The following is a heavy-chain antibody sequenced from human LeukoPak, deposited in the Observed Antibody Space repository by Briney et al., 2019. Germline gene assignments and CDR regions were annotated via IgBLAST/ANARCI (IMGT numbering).Heavy chain of an antibody. CDR2: LSDSGGST. J-gene: IGHJ4*02. CDR1: GFTFSDYY. V-gene: IGHV3-23*01. CDR3: AKGKDDY. Sequence: PGGSLRLSCAASGFTFSDYYMSWIRQAPGKGLEWVSALSDSGGSTYYADSVKGRFTISRDNSKNTLYLQMNSLRAADTAVYYCAKGKDDYWGQGTLVTVSS.